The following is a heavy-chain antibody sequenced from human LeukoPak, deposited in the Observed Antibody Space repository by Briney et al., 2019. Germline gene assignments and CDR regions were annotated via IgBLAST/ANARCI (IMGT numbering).Heavy chain of an antibody. D-gene: IGHD1-1*01. CDR2: MYYSSGNT. CDR3: ARDDTTGGDAFDI. Sequence: SETLSLTCTVSGGSISSSTYYWGWIRQPPGKGLEWIGSMYYSSGNTYYNPSLKSRVTISVDTSKSQFSLKLSSVTAADTAVYYCARDDTTGGDAFDIWGQGTMVTVSS. J-gene: IGHJ3*02. V-gene: IGHV4-39*07. CDR1: GGSISSSTYY.